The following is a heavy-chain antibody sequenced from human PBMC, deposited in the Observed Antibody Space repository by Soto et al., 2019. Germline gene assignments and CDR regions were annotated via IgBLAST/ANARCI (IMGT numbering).Heavy chain of an antibody. Sequence: QITLKESGPTVVKPTQTVTLTCAVSGFSLSADGVAVGWIRQSPGQALEWLALIYWDDDRRYSPSLAARLTINKDTSRNHVVLTMTNVHPVDTGIFFRAQQKQTGYRLVDTWGRGTLVTVSS. V-gene: IGHV2-5*02. J-gene: IGHJ1*01. CDR1: GFSLSADGVA. CDR2: IYWDDDR. CDR3: AQQKQTGYRLVDT. D-gene: IGHD5-18*01.